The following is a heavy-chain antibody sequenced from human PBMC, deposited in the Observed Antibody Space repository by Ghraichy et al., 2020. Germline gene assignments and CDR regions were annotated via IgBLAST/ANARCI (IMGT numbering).Heavy chain of an antibody. CDR1: GLSVNDHY. V-gene: IGHV3-53*01. CDR2: YGGGST. CDR3: ARGQQWLGRPSALDI. Sequence: GGSLRLSCVVSGLSVNDHYMNWVRQAPGEGLEWVGIIYYGGGSTAYAASVKGRFTISRDNSKNTLFLQMNGLRLEDTAVYYCARGQQWLGRPSALDIWGQGTLVSVSS. D-gene: IGHD6-19*01. J-gene: IGHJ3*02.